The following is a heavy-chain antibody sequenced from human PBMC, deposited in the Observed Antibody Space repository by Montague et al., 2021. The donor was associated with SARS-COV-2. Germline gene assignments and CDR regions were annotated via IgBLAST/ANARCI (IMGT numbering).Heavy chain of an antibody. Sequence: TLSLTCTVSGGSISSSSCYWDWIRQPPGKGLEWIGAIYYSGSTYYNPSLKSRVTISLATSKSHFSLNLGSVTAADTAMYYCARRGPVVAGKYAFDYWGQGTLVTVSS. CDR1: GGSISSSSCY. CDR3: ARRGPVVAGKYAFDY. V-gene: IGHV4-39*02. D-gene: IGHD2-15*01. CDR2: IYYSGST. J-gene: IGHJ4*02.